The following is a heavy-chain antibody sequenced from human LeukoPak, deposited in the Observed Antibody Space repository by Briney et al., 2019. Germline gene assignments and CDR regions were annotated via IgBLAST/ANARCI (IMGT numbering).Heavy chain of an antibody. CDR2: ISSSGDSI. CDR3: ARGGSAASTNWFAP. D-gene: IGHD2-8*01. J-gene: IGHJ5*02. CDR1: AFTFSIYE. V-gene: IGHV3-48*03. Sequence: PGGSLRLSCAASAFTFSIYEMSWVRQTPGKGLEWLSYISSSGDSINYRDSVKGRFTISRDNARNLLFLQMNSLRVEDTAVYYCARGGSAASTNWFAPWGQGTLVTVSS.